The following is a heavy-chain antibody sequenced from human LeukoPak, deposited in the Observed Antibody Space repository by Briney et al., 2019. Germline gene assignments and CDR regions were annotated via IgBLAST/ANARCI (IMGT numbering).Heavy chain of an antibody. D-gene: IGHD1-26*01. J-gene: IGHJ4*02. Sequence: PGGSLRLSCAASGFRFNSYIMRSVREAPDKRLEWVALVWDDGNEQYYADPVKGRFTISRDNSKNTLDLQMNSLRVEDTAVYYCARHGVGDVNGSYPFSYFDYWGQGTLVTVCS. V-gene: IGHV3-33*01. CDR2: VWDDGNEQ. CDR1: GFRFNSYI. CDR3: ARHGVGDVNGSYPFSYFDY.